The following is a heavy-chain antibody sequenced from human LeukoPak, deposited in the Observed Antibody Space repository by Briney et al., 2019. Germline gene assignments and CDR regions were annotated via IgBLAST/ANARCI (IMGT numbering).Heavy chain of an antibody. V-gene: IGHV3-30*18. CDR2: ISYDGTNK. Sequence: SGRSLRLSCAASGFTFSIYDMHWVRQAPGKGLEWVAVISYDGTNKYYADSVKGRFTISRDNSKNTLYLQMNSLGAEDTAVYYCAKDGYGDYVFDYWGQGTLVTVSS. J-gene: IGHJ4*02. D-gene: IGHD4-17*01. CDR1: GFTFSIYD. CDR3: AKDGYGDYVFDY.